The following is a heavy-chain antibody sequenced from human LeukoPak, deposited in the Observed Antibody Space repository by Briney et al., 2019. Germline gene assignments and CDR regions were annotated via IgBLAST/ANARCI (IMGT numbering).Heavy chain of an antibody. CDR1: GGSFSAYY. J-gene: IGHJ3*02. V-gene: IGHV4-34*01. Sequence: SETLSLTCAVYGGSFSAYYWSWIRQPPEKGLEWIGEINHSGSTNYNPSLKSRVTISVDTSKNQFSLKLSSVTAADTAVYYCAREYYYDSSGRDAFDIWGQGTMVTVSS. D-gene: IGHD3-22*01. CDR2: INHSGST. CDR3: AREYYYDSSGRDAFDI.